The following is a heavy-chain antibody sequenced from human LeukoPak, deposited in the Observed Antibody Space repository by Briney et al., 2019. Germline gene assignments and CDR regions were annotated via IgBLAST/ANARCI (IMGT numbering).Heavy chain of an antibody. J-gene: IGHJ3*02. CDR1: GFTFSSYS. D-gene: IGHD5-24*01. Sequence: GGSLRLSCAASGFTFSSYSMNWVRQAPGKGLEWVSSISSSSSYIYYADSVKGRFTISRDNAKNSLYLQMNSLRAEDTAVYYCARVVESEMATITGAFDIWGQGTMVTVSS. V-gene: IGHV3-21*01. CDR3: ARVVESEMATITGAFDI. CDR2: ISSSSSYI.